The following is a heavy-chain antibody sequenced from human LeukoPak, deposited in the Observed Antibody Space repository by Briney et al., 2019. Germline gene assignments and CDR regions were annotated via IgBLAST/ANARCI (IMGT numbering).Heavy chain of an antibody. V-gene: IGHV4-59*01. Sequence: SETLSLTCTVSGGSISSYYWSWIRQPPGKGLEWIGYIYYSGSTNYNPSLKSRVTISVDTSKNQFSLKLSSVTAADTAVYYCARDTWGYYYYMDVWGKGTTVTVSS. CDR2: IYYSGST. CDR1: GGSISSYY. D-gene: IGHD7-27*01. CDR3: ARDTWGYYYYMDV. J-gene: IGHJ6*03.